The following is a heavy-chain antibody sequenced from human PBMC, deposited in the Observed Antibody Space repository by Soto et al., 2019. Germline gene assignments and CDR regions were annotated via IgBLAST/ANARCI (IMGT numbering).Heavy chain of an antibody. CDR2: IHYSGST. V-gene: IGHV4-59*01. Sequence: SETLSLTCTVSGDSISNYYWIWIRQPPGKGLEWIGYIHYSGSTNYNPSFKSRVTISVDTSRNQFSLKLTSATAADTAIYYCERQYGEGIDYWGQGNLVTVSS. CDR3: ERQYGEGIDY. J-gene: IGHJ4*01. CDR1: GDSISNYY. D-gene: IGHD7-27*01.